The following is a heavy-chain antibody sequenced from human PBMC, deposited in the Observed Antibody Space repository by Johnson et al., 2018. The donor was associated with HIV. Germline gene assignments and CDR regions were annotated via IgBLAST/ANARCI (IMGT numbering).Heavy chain of an antibody. Sequence: EVQLVESGGGLVQPGGSLRLSCAVSGFIFSNYWMEWVRQAPGKGLVWVSRIKSDGSSTTYADSVKGRFIISRANAKNNLYLEMKSLRVDNMAVYDCVKDDDAFHIWCQWTLVTVSS. V-gene: IGHV3-74*01. CDR1: GFIFSNYW. CDR2: IKSDGSST. J-gene: IGHJ3*02. CDR3: VKDDDAFHI.